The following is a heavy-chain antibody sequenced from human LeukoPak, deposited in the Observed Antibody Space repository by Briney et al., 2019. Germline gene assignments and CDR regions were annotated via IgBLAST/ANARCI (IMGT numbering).Heavy chain of an antibody. CDR3: ARVVESWTHAFDI. Sequence: SETLSLTCTVSGGSISSYYWSWIRQPPGKGLERIGYIYYSGSTNYNPSLKSRVTISVDTSKNQFSLKLSSVTAADTAVYYCARVVESWTHAFDIWGQGTMVTVSS. CDR1: GGSISSYY. D-gene: IGHD6-13*01. J-gene: IGHJ3*02. V-gene: IGHV4-59*01. CDR2: IYYSGST.